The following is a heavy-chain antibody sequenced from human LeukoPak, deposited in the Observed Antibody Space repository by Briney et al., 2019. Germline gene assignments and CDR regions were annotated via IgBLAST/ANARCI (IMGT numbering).Heavy chain of an antibody. CDR2: MNPNSGNT. Sequence: ASVKVSCKASGYTFTSYDIYWVRQATGQGLEWMGWMNPNSGNTGYAQKFQGRVTMTRNTSISTAYMELSSLRSEDTAVYYCAREGSYFSSTSCYGWFDPWGQGTLVTVSS. CDR3: AREGSYFSSTSCYGWFDP. V-gene: IGHV1-8*01. CDR1: GYTFTSYD. D-gene: IGHD2-2*01. J-gene: IGHJ5*02.